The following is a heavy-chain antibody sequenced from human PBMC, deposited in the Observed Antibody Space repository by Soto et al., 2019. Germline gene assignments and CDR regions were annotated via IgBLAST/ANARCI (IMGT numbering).Heavy chain of an antibody. V-gene: IGHV1-8*01. Sequence: HVQLVQSGAEVKKPGASVKVSCTASVYTFTSYDINWVRQATGQGLEWMGWMNPNSGNTGYAQKFQGRVTMTRNTSISTAYMELSSLRSEDTAVYYCARGWTAAAPPYYYYMDVWGKGTTVTVSS. CDR2: MNPNSGNT. CDR1: VYTFTSYD. J-gene: IGHJ6*03. CDR3: ARGWTAAAPPYYYYMDV. D-gene: IGHD6-13*01.